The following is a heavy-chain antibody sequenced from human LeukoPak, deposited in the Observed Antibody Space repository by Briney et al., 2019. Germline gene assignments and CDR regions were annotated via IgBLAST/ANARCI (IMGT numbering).Heavy chain of an antibody. CDR3: ARDGYSYGLGWFDP. V-gene: IGHV4-59*01. J-gene: IGHJ5*01. CDR2: IYYSGST. Sequence: SETLSLTCTVSGGSISSYYWSWIRQPPGRGLEWIGYIYYSGSTNYNHSLKSRVAISVDTSKNQYSLRLTSVTAADTAVYFCARDGYSYGLGWFDPWGQGTLVTVSS. D-gene: IGHD5-18*01. CDR1: GGSISSYY.